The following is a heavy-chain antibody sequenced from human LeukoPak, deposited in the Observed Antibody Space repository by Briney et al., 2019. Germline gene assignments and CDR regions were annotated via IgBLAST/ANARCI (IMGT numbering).Heavy chain of an antibody. J-gene: IGHJ4*02. CDR1: GGSISSYY. CDR2: IYTSGST. CDR3: ARGEPYYYDSSGLDY. D-gene: IGHD3-22*01. Sequence: SETLALTCTVSGGSISSYYWSWIRQPAGKGLEWIGRIYTSGSTNYNPSLKSRVTISVDTSKNQFSLKLSSVTAADTAVYYCARGEPYYYDSSGLDYWGQGTLVTVSS. V-gene: IGHV4-4*07.